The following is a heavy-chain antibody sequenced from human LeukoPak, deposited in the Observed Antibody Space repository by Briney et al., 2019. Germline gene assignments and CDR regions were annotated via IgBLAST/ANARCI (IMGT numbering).Heavy chain of an antibody. CDR2: IKDDGSEK. CDR3: ARRGITISGVLVYHYSGLDV. V-gene: IGHV3-7*02. CDR1: GFTFSSLW. D-gene: IGHD3-3*01. Sequence: GGSLRLSCAGSGFTFSSLWMNWVRQAPGKGLEWVASIKDDGSEKHFLDSVNGRFAISRDNAKNSLYLQMSSLRAEDTAVYYCARRGITISGVLVYHYSGLDVWGQGTTVTVSS. J-gene: IGHJ6*02.